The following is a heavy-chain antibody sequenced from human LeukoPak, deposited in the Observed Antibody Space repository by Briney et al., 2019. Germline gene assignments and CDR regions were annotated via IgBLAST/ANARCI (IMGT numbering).Heavy chain of an antibody. CDR1: GFTFSNAW. Sequence: GGSLRLSCAASGFTFSNAWMSWVRQAPGKGLEWVSVIYSGGSTYYADSVKGRFTISRDNAKNSLYLQMNSLRAEDTAVYYCATDLLWFGDSYFDYWGQGTLVTVSS. J-gene: IGHJ4*02. CDR3: ATDLLWFGDSYFDY. D-gene: IGHD3-10*01. V-gene: IGHV3-66*01. CDR2: IYSGGST.